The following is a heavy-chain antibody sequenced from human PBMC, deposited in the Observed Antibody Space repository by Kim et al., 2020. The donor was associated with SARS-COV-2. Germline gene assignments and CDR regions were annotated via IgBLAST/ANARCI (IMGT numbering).Heavy chain of an antibody. CDR1: GYTFTEYS. CDR2: ISAYIGNT. CDR3: ARVGGSLHGSYFLFPLDS. V-gene: IGHV1-18*01. D-gene: IGHD3-16*01. Sequence: ASVKVSCKTSGYTFTEYSITWVRQAPGQGLEWMGWISAYIGNTNYAQKFQGRVTMTTDTSTSTAYMELRSLRSDDTAVYYCARVGGSLHGSYFLFPLDSWRQTTLVTVSA. J-gene: IGHJ5*01.